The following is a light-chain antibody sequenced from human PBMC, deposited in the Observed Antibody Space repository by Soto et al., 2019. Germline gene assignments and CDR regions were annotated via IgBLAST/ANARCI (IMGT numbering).Light chain of an antibody. CDR2: GAS. Sequence: EIVLTQSPGTLSLSPGERATLSCRGSQSVSSSYLAWYQQKPGQAPRLLIYGASSRATGIPDRFSGSGSGTEFTLTISRLEPEDFAVYYCQQYGSSPGTFGQGTKVEIK. J-gene: IGKJ1*01. V-gene: IGKV3-20*01. CDR1: QSVSSSY. CDR3: QQYGSSPGT.